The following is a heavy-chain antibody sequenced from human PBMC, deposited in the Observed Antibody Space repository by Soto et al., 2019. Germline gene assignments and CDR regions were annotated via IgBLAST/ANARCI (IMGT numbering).Heavy chain of an antibody. D-gene: IGHD3-22*01. V-gene: IGHV2-5*02. J-gene: IGHJ4*02. CDR3: AHIPKGYYDSSGFDY. Sequence: QITLKESGPTLVKPTQTLTLTCTFSGFSLSTSGVGVGWIRQPPGKALEWLALIYWDDDKRYSPSLKSRLTITKDTSKNQMVLTMTNMDPVDTTTYYCAHIPKGYYDSSGFDYWGQGTLVTVSS. CDR1: GFSLSTSGVG. CDR2: IYWDDDK.